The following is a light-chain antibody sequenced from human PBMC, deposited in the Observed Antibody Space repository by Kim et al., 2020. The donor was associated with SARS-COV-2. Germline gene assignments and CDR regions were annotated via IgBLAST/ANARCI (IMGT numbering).Light chain of an antibody. J-gene: IGKJ1*01. V-gene: IGKV3-20*01. CDR2: AAS. CDR1: QSVSTNY. Sequence: SSPGERATPSCRASQSVSTNYLAWYQHKPGQAPRLLIYAASRRATGIPDRFSGSGSGTDFTLTMSRLEPEDFALYYCQQYSGSATFGQGTKVDIK. CDR3: QQYSGSAT.